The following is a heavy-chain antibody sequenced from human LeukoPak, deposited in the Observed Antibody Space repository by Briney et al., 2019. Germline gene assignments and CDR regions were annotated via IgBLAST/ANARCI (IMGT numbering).Heavy chain of an antibody. D-gene: IGHD3-10*01. CDR2: INHSGST. J-gene: IGHJ5*02. CDR3: ARWTFDYGSGSYHWFDP. Sequence: SETLSLTCAVYGGSFSGYYWSWIRQPPGKGLEWIGEINHSGSTNYNPSLKSRVTISVDTSKNQFSLKLSSVTAADTAVYYCARWTFDYGSGSYHWFDPWGQGTLVTVSS. CDR1: GGSFSGYY. V-gene: IGHV4-34*01.